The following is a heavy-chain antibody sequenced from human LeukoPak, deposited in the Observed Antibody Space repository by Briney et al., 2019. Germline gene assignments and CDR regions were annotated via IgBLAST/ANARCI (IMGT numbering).Heavy chain of an antibody. CDR1: GGSISSYY. CDR2: IYYSGST. V-gene: IGHV4-59*12. CDR3: ARAGSGYDYYFDY. Sequence: SETLSLTCTVSGGSISSYYWSWIRQPPGKGLEWIGYIYYSGSTNYNPSLKSRVTISVDTSKNQFSLKLSSVTAADTAVYYCARAGSGYDYYFDYWGQGTLVTVSS. J-gene: IGHJ4*02. D-gene: IGHD5-12*01.